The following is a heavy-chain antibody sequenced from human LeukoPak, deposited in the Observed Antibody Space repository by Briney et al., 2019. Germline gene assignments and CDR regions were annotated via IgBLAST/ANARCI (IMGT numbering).Heavy chain of an antibody. CDR1: GDSISSSSYY. CDR3: ASSQYSSSWQNAFDI. Sequence: SETLSLTCTVSGDSISSSSYYWSWIRQPPGKGLEWIGEINHSGSTNYNPSLKSRVTISVDTSKNQFSLKLSSVTAADTAVYYCASSQYSSSWQNAFDIWGQGTMVTVSS. J-gene: IGHJ3*02. D-gene: IGHD6-13*01. V-gene: IGHV4-39*07. CDR2: INHSGST.